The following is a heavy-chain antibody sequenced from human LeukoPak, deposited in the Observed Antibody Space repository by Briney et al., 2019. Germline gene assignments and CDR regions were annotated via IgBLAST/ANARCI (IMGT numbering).Heavy chain of an antibody. CDR2: INHSGST. Sequence: SETLSLTCAVYGGSFSGYYWSWIRQPPGKGLEWIGEINHSGSTNYNPSLKSRVTISVDTSKNQFSLKLSSVTAADTAVYYCARGATVTAFDIWGQGTMVTVSS. CDR3: ARGATVTAFDI. CDR1: GGSFSGYY. D-gene: IGHD4-17*01. J-gene: IGHJ3*02. V-gene: IGHV4-34*01.